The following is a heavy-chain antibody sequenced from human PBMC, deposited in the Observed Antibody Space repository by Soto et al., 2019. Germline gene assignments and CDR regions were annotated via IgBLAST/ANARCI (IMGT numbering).Heavy chain of an antibody. D-gene: IGHD5-18*01. CDR1: GYTFTSFG. CDR2: ISGYSANT. J-gene: IGHJ4*02. V-gene: IGHV1-18*04. CDR3: ARDHTGHLDY. Sequence: QVRLVQSGAEVQKPGASVKVSCKASGYTFTSFGISWVRQAPGQGLEWLGWISGYSANTNYAQKFQGRATMTRDTSTNTAYMELRSLRSDDTAVYYCARDHTGHLDYWGQGTLVTVSS.